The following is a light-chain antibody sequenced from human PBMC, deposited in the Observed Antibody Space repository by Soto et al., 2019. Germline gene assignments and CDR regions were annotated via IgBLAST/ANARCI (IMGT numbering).Light chain of an antibody. Sequence: EIVLTQSPGTLSLSPGERATLSCRASESVSTSYLAWYQQKPGQAPRLLIYGASGRATGIPDRFSVSASGIDFTLTISRLEPEDFAVYYCQHYGTSALFGPGTKVDIK. CDR3: QHYGTSAL. J-gene: IGKJ3*01. CDR2: GAS. CDR1: ESVSTSY. V-gene: IGKV3-20*01.